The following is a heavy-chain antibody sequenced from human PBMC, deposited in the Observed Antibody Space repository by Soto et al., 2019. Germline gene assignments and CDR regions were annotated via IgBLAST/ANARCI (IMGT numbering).Heavy chain of an antibody. CDR2: VYYTGST. D-gene: IGHD6-19*01. CDR1: NGSISNYF. V-gene: IGHV4-59*01. Sequence: SETLSLTCTVSNGSISNYFWSWIRQPPGRGLEWIGYVYYTGSTSYNPSLKSRVTMSVDTSRKQFSLKLSSVTAADTAVYYCARYSSGWPGNGMDVWGQGTTVTSP. J-gene: IGHJ6*02. CDR3: ARYSSGWPGNGMDV.